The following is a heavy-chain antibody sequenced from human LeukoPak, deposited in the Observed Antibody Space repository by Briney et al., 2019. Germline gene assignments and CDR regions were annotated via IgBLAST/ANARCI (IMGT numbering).Heavy chain of an antibody. J-gene: IGHJ6*02. CDR1: GYSFTSYW. D-gene: IGHD3-9*01. CDR2: IYPGDSDT. CDR3: ARLGAYYDILTGYTVYYYYGMDV. V-gene: IGHV5-51*01. Sequence: GESLKISCKGSGYSFTSYWIGWVRQMPGKGLEWMGIIYPGDSDTRYSPSFQGQVTISADKSISTAYLQWSSLKASDTAMHYCARLGAYYDILTGYTVYYYYGMDVWGQGTTVTVSS.